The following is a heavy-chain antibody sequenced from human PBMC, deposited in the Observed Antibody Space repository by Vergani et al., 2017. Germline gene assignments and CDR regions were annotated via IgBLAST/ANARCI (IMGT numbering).Heavy chain of an antibody. CDR2: IYTSGST. CDR1: GGSISSYY. Sequence: QVQLQESGPGLVKPSETLSLTCTVSGGSISSYYWSWIRQPAGKGLEWIGRIYTSGSTNYNPSLKSRVTMSVDTSKNQFSLRLSSVTAADTAVYYCARRDSSSWYDDAFDIWGQGTMVTVSS. D-gene: IGHD6-13*01. CDR3: ARRDSSSWYDDAFDI. J-gene: IGHJ3*02. V-gene: IGHV4-4*07.